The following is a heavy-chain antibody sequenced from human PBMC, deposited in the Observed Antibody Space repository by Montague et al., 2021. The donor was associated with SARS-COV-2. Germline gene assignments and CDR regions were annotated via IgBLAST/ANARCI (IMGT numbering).Heavy chain of an antibody. J-gene: IGHJ3*02. D-gene: IGHD3-22*01. CDR2: IYYSGGT. V-gene: IGHV4-39*01. Sequence: SETLSLTCTVSGGSISSSGYYWGWIRQPPGKGLEWIGSIYYSGGTYYNPSLKSRVTISVDTPKNQFSLKLSSVTAADTAVYYCARFPTSYYYDSKAAPATPDAFDIWGQGTMVTVSS. CDR1: GGSISSSGYY. CDR3: ARFPTSYYYDSKAAPATPDAFDI.